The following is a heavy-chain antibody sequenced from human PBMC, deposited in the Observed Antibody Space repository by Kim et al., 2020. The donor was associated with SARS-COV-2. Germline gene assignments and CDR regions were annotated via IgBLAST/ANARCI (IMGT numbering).Heavy chain of an antibody. J-gene: IGHJ5*02. Sequence: ADTVKGRFTISRHNSKNTLYLQMNSLRAEDTAVYYCARDLAVAGAWWFDPWGQGTLVTVSS. D-gene: IGHD6-19*01. CDR3: ARDLAVAGAWWFDP. V-gene: IGHV3-53*04.